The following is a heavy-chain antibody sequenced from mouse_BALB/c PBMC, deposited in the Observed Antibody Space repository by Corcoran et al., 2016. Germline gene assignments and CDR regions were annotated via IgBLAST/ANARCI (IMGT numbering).Heavy chain of an antibody. CDR1: GFDFSRYW. CDR3: ARRYYRYRYFDV. CDR2: INPDSSTI. D-gene: IGHD2-14*01. V-gene: IGHV4-1*02. Sequence: EVKLLESGGGLVQPGGSLKLSCAASGFDFSRYWMSWVRQAPGKGLEWIGEINPDSSTINYTPSLKDKFIISRDNAKNTLYLQMSKVRSEDTALYYCARRYYRYRYFDVWGAGTTVTVSS. J-gene: IGHJ1*01.